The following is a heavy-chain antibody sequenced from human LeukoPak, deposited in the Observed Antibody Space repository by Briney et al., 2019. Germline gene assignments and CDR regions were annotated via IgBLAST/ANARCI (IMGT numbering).Heavy chain of an antibody. CDR1: GGSVSSSSYY. CDR3: AVVGARFDY. V-gene: IGHV4-39*07. CDR2: IYYSGST. D-gene: IGHD3-16*01. J-gene: IGHJ4*02. Sequence: SETLSLTCTVSGGSVSSSSYYWGWIRQPPGKGLEWIGIIYYSGSTYYNPSLKSRVTISVDTSKNQFSLKLSSVTAADTAVYYCAVVGARFDYWGQGTLVTVSS.